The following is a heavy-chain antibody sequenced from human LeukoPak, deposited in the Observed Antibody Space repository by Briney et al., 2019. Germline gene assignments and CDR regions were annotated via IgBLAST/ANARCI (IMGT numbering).Heavy chain of an antibody. CDR2: IFYSGSP. CDR1: GGSINSYY. CDR3: ARVCFLGPGSTYNWFDP. Sequence: SETLSLTCTVSGGSINSYYGSWIRQPPGKGLEWIGNIFYSGSPNYNPSLESPVTISLDKSKNQFSPKLSSVTAADSAVYYCARVCFLGPGSTYNWFDPWGQGTLVTVSS. V-gene: IGHV4-59*12. D-gene: IGHD3-3*01. J-gene: IGHJ5*02.